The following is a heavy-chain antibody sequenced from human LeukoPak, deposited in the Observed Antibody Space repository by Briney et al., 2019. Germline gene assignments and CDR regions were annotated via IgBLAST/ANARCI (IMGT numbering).Heavy chain of an antibody. D-gene: IGHD3-22*01. V-gene: IGHV4-39*07. J-gene: IGHJ3*02. CDR3: ASRSYYYDSSGYYENDAFDI. CDR1: GGSISRTNYY. CDR2: MYYSGST. Sequence: KTSETLSLTCTVSGGSISRTNYYWGWIRQPPGKGLEWIGSMYYSGSTYYNPSLKSRVTISVDTSKNQFSLKLSSVTAADTAVYYCASRSYYYDSSGYYENDAFDIWGQGTMVTVSS.